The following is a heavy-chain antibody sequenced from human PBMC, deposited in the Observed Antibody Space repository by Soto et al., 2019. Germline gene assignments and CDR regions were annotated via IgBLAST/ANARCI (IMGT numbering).Heavy chain of an antibody. V-gene: IGHV4-4*02. Sequence: PSETLSLTCAVSGGSISSINLWSRVRQPPGKGLEWIGEIYHSGSTNYNSSLKSRVTISVDKSKNQFSLNLSAVTAADTAVYYCATSEWLHQGYFDYWGQGTLVTVSS. CDR1: GGSISSINL. D-gene: IGHD5-12*01. CDR2: IYHSGST. CDR3: ATSEWLHQGYFDY. J-gene: IGHJ4*02.